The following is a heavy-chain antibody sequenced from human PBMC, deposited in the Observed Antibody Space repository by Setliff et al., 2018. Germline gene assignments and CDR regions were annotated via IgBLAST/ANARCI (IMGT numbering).Heavy chain of an antibody. D-gene: IGHD2-15*01. J-gene: IGHJ4*01. CDR2: ISYSGTH. V-gene: IGHV4-39*01. CDR3: VRPSGPTVVARHFDY. CDR1: DDSFTSSRYY. Sequence: LSLTCTVSDDSFTSSRYYWGWIRQAPGSGLEWIGSISYSGTHYYNASVESRVTISIDTSRNQFSLELRSVTVADTATYYCVRPSGPTVVARHFDYWGSGILVTVSS.